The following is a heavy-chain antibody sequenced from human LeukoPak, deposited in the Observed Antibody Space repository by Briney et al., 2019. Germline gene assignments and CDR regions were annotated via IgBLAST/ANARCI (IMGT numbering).Heavy chain of an antibody. V-gene: IGHV4-34*01. Sequence: SETLSLTCAVYGGSFSGYYWSWIRQPPGKGLEWIGEINHSGSTNYNPSLKSRVTISVDTSKNQFSLRLSSVTAADTAVYYCATSDSRGYYYYYMDVWGKGTTVTVSS. D-gene: IGHD6-13*01. J-gene: IGHJ6*03. CDR2: INHSGST. CDR3: ATSDSRGYYYYYMDV. CDR1: GGSFSGYY.